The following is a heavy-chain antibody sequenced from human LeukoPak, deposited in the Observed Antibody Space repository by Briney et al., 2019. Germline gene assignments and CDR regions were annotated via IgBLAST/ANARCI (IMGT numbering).Heavy chain of an antibody. V-gene: IGHV1-2*02. Sequence: ASVKVSCKASGYTFTGYCMHWVRQAPGQGLEWMGWINPNSGGTNYAQKFQGRVTMTRDTSISTAYMELSRLRSDDTAVYYCARLEAVAGYYFDYWGQGTLVTVSS. J-gene: IGHJ4*02. D-gene: IGHD6-19*01. CDR2: INPNSGGT. CDR3: ARLEAVAGYYFDY. CDR1: GYTFTGYC.